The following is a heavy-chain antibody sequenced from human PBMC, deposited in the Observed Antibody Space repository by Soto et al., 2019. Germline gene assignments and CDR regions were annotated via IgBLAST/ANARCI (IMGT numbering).Heavy chain of an antibody. D-gene: IGHD2-2*01. CDR1: GYTFTSYY. CDR3: ARDLRDRYCSSTSCYLSLGAYYGMDV. Sequence: QVQLVQSGAEVKKPGASVKVSCKASGYTFTSYYIHWVRQAPGQGLEWMGIINPSGGSTSYAQRFQGRVTMTRDTSTSTVYMELSSLRSEDTAVYHCARDLRDRYCSSTSCYLSLGAYYGMDVWGQGTTVTVSS. V-gene: IGHV1-46*01. J-gene: IGHJ6*01. CDR2: INPSGGST.